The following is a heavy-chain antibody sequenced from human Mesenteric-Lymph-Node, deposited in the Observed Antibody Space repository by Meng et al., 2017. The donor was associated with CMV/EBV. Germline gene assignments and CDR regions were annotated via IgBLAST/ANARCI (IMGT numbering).Heavy chain of an antibody. CDR2: TNSDGRRT. J-gene: IGHJ6*02. D-gene: IGHD3-10*01. V-gene: IGHV3-74*01. CDR1: GFTFSNYW. CDR3: VRRITLVRESGMDV. Sequence: GGSLRLSCAASGFTFSNYWMHWVRQAPGKGLVWVSRTNSDGRRTSYADSVKGRFTISRDNAKNTLCLQMNSLRAEDTAVYYCVRRITLVRESGMDVWGQGNTVTVSS.